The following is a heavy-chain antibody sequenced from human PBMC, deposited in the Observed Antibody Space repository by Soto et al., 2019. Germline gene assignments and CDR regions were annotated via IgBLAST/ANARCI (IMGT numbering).Heavy chain of an antibody. CDR3: ARRGSGSDYDY. CDR2: ISGSGGST. J-gene: IGHJ4*02. Sequence: EVQLLESGGGLVQPGGSLRLSCAASGFTFSSYAMNWVRQAPGKGLEWVSVISGSGGSTYCADSVKGRFTISRDNSKNTLYLQMNSLRAEDTAVYYCARRGSGSDYDYWGQGTLVTVSS. V-gene: IGHV3-23*01. CDR1: GFTFSSYA. D-gene: IGHD1-26*01.